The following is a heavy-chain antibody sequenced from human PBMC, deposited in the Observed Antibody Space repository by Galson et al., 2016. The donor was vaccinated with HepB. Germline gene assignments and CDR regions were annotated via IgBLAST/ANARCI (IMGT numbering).Heavy chain of an antibody. Sequence: SLRLSCAASGFTFDEYAIHWVRQAPGKGLEWVSGISWNSGSIGYADSVKGRFTISRDNAKNYLYLQMNSLRAEDTALYYCAKDMVRGFGENYHYDHGMDVWGQGTTVTVAS. J-gene: IGHJ6*02. CDR3: AKDMVRGFGENYHYDHGMDV. D-gene: IGHD3-10*01. V-gene: IGHV3-9*01. CDR1: GFTFDEYA. CDR2: ISWNSGSI.